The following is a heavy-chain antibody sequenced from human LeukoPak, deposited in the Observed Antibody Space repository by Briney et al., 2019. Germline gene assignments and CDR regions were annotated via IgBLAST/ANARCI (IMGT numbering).Heavy chain of an antibody. CDR3: AKRVGAFYDTGGYSLDI. Sequence: GGSLRLSCAASGFTFSSYWMSWVRQAPGKGLEWVSTFSGSGSATYYADSVKGRFTISRDNSKNTLYLQMSSLRAEDTAVYYCAKRVGAFYDTGGYSLDIWGQGTLVTVSP. CDR1: GFTFSSYW. V-gene: IGHV3-23*01. D-gene: IGHD3-22*01. CDR2: FSGSGSAT. J-gene: IGHJ4*02.